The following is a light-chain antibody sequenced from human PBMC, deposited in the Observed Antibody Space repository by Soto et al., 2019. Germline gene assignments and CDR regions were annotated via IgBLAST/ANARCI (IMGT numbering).Light chain of an antibody. J-gene: IGKJ3*01. Sequence: EIVLTQSPAPLSVSPGERATLSCRASQSVRSNLAWYQQIPGQGPRLLIYGTFTRATGVPTRFSGGGSGTDFTLTISRLQSGDFAVYYCQQYNTWPFTFGPGTKVDMK. CDR1: QSVRSN. V-gene: IGKV3-15*01. CDR2: GTF. CDR3: QQYNTWPFT.